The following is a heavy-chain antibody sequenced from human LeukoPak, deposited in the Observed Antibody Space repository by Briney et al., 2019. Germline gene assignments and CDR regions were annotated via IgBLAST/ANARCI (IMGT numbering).Heavy chain of an antibody. Sequence: GGSLRLSCAASGFTFSSYAMSWVRQAPGKGLEWVSAISGSGGSTYYADSVKGRFTISRDNSKNTLYLQMNSLRAEDTDVYYCAKDLNDFWSGYRYYFDYWGQGTLVTVSS. CDR3: AKDLNDFWSGYRYYFDY. D-gene: IGHD3-3*01. V-gene: IGHV3-23*01. CDR2: ISGSGGST. CDR1: GFTFSSYA. J-gene: IGHJ4*02.